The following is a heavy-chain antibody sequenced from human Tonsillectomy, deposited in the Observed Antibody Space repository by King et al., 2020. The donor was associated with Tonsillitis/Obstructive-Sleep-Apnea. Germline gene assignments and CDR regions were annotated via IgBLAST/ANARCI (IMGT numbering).Heavy chain of an antibody. CDR2: IYYSGST. V-gene: IGHV4-39*01. CDR1: GGSISSSSYY. CDR3: ARPTEGLVGASWFDP. J-gene: IGHJ5*02. D-gene: IGHD3-16*01. Sequence: QLQESGPGLVKPSETLSLTCTVSGGSISSSSYYWGWIRQPPGKGLEWIGSIYYSGSTYYNPSLKSRVTISVDTSKNQFSLKLSTVTAADTAVYYCARPTEGLVGASWFDPWRQGTLVTVSS.